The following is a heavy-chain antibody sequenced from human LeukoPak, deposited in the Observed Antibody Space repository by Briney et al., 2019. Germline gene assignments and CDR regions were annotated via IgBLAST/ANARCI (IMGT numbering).Heavy chain of an antibody. CDR2: IRYDGSNK. V-gene: IGHV3-30*02. CDR1: GFIFSSYG. D-gene: IGHD1-26*01. J-gene: IGHJ4*02. CDR3: AKDRSGSYSQGLDY. Sequence: GGSVRLSCAASGFIFSSYGMHWVRQAPGKGLEWVAFIRYDGSNKYYADSVKGRFTISRDNSKNTLYLQMNSLRAEDTAVYYCAKDRSGSYSQGLDYWGQGTLVTVSS.